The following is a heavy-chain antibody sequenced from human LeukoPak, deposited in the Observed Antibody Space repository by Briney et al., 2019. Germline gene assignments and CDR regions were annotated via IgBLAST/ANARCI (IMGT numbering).Heavy chain of an antibody. J-gene: IGHJ3*02. D-gene: IGHD2-15*01. V-gene: IGHV4-31*03. CDR3: ASRPRGTTSTGVFDI. Sequence: SQTLSLTCTVSGGSISSGGYYWSWIRQHPGKGLEWIGYIYYSGSTYYNPSLKSRVTISVDTSKNQFSLKLSSVTAADTAVYYCASRPRGTTSTGVFDIRGQGTMVTVSS. CDR1: GGSISSGGYY. CDR2: IYYSGST.